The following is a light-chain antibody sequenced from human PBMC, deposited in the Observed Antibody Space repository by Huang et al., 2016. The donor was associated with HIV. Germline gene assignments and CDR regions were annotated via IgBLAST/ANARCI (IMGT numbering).Light chain of an antibody. CDR2: DTA. Sequence: EIVLTQSPAVLSMSPGERATVTCRASLSVANKLAWYQQKPGRAPRLVIYDTATRSGGVPARFSGSGSGTNFTITINSLQSEERAVYCCQHYNNWPLTFGGGTRVEIK. CDR3: QHYNNWPLT. J-gene: IGKJ4*01. CDR1: LSVANK. V-gene: IGKV3-15*01.